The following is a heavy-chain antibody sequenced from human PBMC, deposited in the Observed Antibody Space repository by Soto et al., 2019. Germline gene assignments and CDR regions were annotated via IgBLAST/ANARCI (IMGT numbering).Heavy chain of an antibody. CDR2: ISSSSTI. CDR3: ARDLGGRDGYSYYYYGMDV. V-gene: IGHV3-48*02. D-gene: IGHD4-4*01. Sequence: GGSLRLSCAASGFTFSSYSMNWVRQAPGKGLEWVSYISSSSTIYYADSVKGRFTISRDNAKNSLYLQMNSLRDEDTAVYYCARDLGGRDGYSYYYYGMDVWGQGTTVTVSS. J-gene: IGHJ6*02. CDR1: GFTFSSYS.